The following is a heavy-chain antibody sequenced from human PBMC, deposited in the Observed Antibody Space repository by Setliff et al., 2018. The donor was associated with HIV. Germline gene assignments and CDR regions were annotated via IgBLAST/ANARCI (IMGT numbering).Heavy chain of an antibody. V-gene: IGHV3-53*01. CDR3: ARGLELDSIYYYAMDV. CDR1: GFPFSSSC. Sequence: GGSLRLSCAASGFPFSSSCMNWVRQAPGKGLEWVSLTYSGGSTKYADSVKGRFTVSRDTSKTTLYLQMNSLRVEDTAVYYCARGLELDSIYYYAMDVWGRGTTVTVSS. J-gene: IGHJ6*02. D-gene: IGHD6-13*01. CDR2: TYSGGST.